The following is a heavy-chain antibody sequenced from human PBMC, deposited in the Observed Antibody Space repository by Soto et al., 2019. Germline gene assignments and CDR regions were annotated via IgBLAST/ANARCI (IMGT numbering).Heavy chain of an antibody. Sequence: GGSRLSCAASGFTFSSYSMNWVRQAPGKGLEWVSYISSSSSTIYYADSVKGRFTISRDNAKNSLYLQMNSLRAEDTAVYYCARESSGWSNYYYYMDVWGKGTTVTVSS. CDR2: ISSSSSTI. J-gene: IGHJ6*03. CDR1: GFTFSSYS. D-gene: IGHD6-19*01. V-gene: IGHV3-48*01. CDR3: ARESSGWSNYYYYMDV.